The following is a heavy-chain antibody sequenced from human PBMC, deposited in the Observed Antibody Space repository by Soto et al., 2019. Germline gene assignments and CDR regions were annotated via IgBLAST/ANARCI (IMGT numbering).Heavy chain of an antibody. J-gene: IGHJ4*02. D-gene: IGHD3-3*01. CDR3: AKDRHPDGFWPFDH. V-gene: IGHV3-23*01. CDR1: GFNFRGYS. CDR2: ILGGSAAT. Sequence: GGSLRLSCAASGFNFRGYSMTWVRQAPGQGLEWVSSILGGSAATYYADSVRGRFTISRDDSKNTLYLQMHGLRAEDTAMYYCAKDRHPDGFWPFDHWGQGTLVTV.